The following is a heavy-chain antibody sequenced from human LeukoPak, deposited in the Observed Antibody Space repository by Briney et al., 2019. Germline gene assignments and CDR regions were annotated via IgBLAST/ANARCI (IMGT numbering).Heavy chain of an antibody. D-gene: IGHD6-13*01. Sequence: PSETLSLTCTVSGVSIRSYYWSWIRQPPGKGLEWIGYIYYSGSTNYNPSLKSRVTISVDTSKNQFSLKLRSVTAADTAVYYCARVYYSSSYDYWYFDIWGRGTLVTVSS. CDR3: ARVYYSSSYDYWYFDI. CDR2: IYYSGST. CDR1: GVSIRSYY. V-gene: IGHV4-59*01. J-gene: IGHJ2*01.